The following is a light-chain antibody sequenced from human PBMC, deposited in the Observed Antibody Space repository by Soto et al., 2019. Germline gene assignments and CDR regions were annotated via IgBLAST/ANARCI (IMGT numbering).Light chain of an antibody. CDR2: GAS. CDR3: QLYGSSPKT. J-gene: IGKJ1*01. Sequence: EIVLTQSPGTLSLSPGERATRSCRATQTISSNYLAWYRQKPGQAPKLLIHGASTRATGIPDRFSGSGSGTDFTLTISRLEPEDFAVYYCQLYGSSPKTFGQGTKVDI. V-gene: IGKV3-20*01. CDR1: QTISSNY.